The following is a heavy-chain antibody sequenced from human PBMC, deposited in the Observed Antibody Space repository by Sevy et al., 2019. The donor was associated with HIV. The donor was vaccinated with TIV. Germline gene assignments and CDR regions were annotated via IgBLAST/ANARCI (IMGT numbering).Heavy chain of an antibody. CDR2: ISYDGSNK. V-gene: IGHV3-30*04. CDR3: ARGLILYDYVWGSRQAYYYYGMDV. CDR1: GFTFSSYA. Sequence: GGSLRLSCAASGFTFSSYAMHWVRQAPGKGLEWVAVISYDGSNKYYADSVKGRFTISRDNSKNTLYLQVNSLRAEDTAVYYCARGLILYDYVWGSRQAYYYYGMDVWGQGTTVTVSS. J-gene: IGHJ6*02. D-gene: IGHD3-16*01.